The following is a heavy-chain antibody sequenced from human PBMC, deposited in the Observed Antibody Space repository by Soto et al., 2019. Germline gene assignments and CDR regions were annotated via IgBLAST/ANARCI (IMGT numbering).Heavy chain of an antibody. Sequence: PSETLSLTCTVSGGSISSYYWSWIRQPPGKGLEWIGYIYYSGSTNYNPSLKSRVTISVDTSKNQFSLKLSSVTAADTAVYYCARAELGWPTHFDYWGQGTLVTVPQ. D-gene: IGHD1-26*01. V-gene: IGHV4-59*01. J-gene: IGHJ4*02. CDR2: IYYSGST. CDR1: GGSISSYY. CDR3: ARAELGWPTHFDY.